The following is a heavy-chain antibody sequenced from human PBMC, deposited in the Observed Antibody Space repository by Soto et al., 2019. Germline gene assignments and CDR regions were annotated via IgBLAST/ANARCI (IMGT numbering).Heavy chain of an antibody. V-gene: IGHV3-48*02. CDR2: ISSRSSTI. D-gene: IGHD6-13*01. Sequence: EVQLVESGGGLVQPGGSLKLSCAASGFTFSNYNMNWVRQAPGKGLEWVSYISSRSSTIYYADSVKGQFTISRDNAKNSLYLQMTRLRDHGTAVYYCASGGCIAGDTHWYFDLWGRGTLCTVSS. CDR1: GFTFSNYN. CDR3: ASGGCIAGDTHWYFDL. J-gene: IGHJ2*01.